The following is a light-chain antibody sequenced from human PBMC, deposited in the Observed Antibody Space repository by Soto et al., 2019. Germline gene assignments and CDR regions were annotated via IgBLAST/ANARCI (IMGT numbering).Light chain of an antibody. J-gene: IGKJ1*01. CDR1: QSVDTTF. CDR3: QQDMSSVA. CDR2: GAS. Sequence: EIVLTQSPGSLSLSPGQRATLSCRASQSVDTTFFAWYQKKPGQAPRLLIYGASKRVTGIPDRFSGRGSGRYFPLILCGVEPEDFAVYYCQQDMSSVAFGQGTKVEIK. V-gene: IGKV3-20*01.